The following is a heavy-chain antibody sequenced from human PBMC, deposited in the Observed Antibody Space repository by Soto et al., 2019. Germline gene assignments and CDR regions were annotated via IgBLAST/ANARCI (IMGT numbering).Heavy chain of an antibody. CDR1: GYTFTSYG. CDR2: ISAHNGNT. Sequence: ASVKVSCKGSGYTFTSYGITWVRQAPGQGLEWMGWISAHNGNTDYAQKLQGRVTVTRDTSTSTAYMELRSLRSDDTAVYYCARVGILWFGELIDAFDIWGQGTMVTVSS. D-gene: IGHD3-10*01. J-gene: IGHJ3*02. CDR3: ARVGILWFGELIDAFDI. V-gene: IGHV1-18*01.